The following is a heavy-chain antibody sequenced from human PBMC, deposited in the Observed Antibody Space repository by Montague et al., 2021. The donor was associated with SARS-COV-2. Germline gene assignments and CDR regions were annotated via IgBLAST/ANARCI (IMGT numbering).Heavy chain of an antibody. D-gene: IGHD6-19*01. CDR2: IYYRGST. CDR1: GGSISSSSYY. V-gene: IGHV4-39*01. CDR3: ATQEDPSGWIPGPFDF. J-gene: IGHJ4*02. Sequence: SETRSLTCTVSGGSISSSSYYWAWIRQPPGKGLEWIGSIYYRGSTYYNPSLKSRVFISVDTSKSQLSLTLTSVTAADTAVYYCATQEDPSGWIPGPFDFWGQGTLLSVSS.